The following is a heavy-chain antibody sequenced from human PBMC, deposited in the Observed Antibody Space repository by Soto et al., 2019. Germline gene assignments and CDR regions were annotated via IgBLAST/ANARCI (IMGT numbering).Heavy chain of an antibody. CDR3: ARDNIVVVPAASYYSYFGMYX. V-gene: IGHV4-30-4*01. D-gene: IGHD2-2*01. J-gene: IGHJ6*02. Sequence: SETLSLTCTVSGGSVTSVDYYWIWVRQPPGKGLEGIGYIHYSGSTYYNPSLRSRVTISVDMSKNQFSLKLTSVTAADTAVYFCARDNIVVVPAASYYSYFGMYXWGQGTTVTVS. CDR1: GGSVTSVDYY. CDR2: IHYSGST.